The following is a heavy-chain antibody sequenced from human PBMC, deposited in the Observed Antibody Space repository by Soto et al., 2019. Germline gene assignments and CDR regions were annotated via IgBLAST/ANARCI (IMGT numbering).Heavy chain of an antibody. CDR3: ARKDDYGDYAPGGY. CDR1: GFSFSSYG. D-gene: IGHD4-17*01. CDR2: IWFDGSNK. J-gene: IGHJ4*02. Sequence: QVQLVESGGGVVQPGGSLRLSCEASGFSFSSYGMHWVRQAPCKGLEWLAVIWFDGSNKFYAESVKGRFTVSRDNFKNTLYLQRNSLTAEDTAVYYCARKDDYGDYAPGGYWGQGTLVIVSS. V-gene: IGHV3-33*01.